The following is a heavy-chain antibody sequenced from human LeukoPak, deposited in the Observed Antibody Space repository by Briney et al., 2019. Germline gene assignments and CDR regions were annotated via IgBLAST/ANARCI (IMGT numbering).Heavy chain of an antibody. V-gene: IGHV3-23*01. CDR1: GFTFSNYA. CDR2: FSGSGGTT. D-gene: IGHD3-10*01. J-gene: IGHJ4*02. CDR3: AKDSGISMVRGVHYFDY. Sequence: GGSLRLSCAASGFTFSNYAMSWVRQAPGKGLEWVSAFSGSGGTTYYADSVKGRFTISRDNSKNTLYLQMNSLRDEDTAVYYCAKDSGISMVRGVHYFDYWGQGTLVTVSS.